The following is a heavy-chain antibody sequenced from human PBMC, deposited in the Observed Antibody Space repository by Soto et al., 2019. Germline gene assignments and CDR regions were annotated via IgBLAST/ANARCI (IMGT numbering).Heavy chain of an antibody. V-gene: IGHV4-39*02. D-gene: IGHD2-15*01. Sequence: TSETLSLTCTVSGGSISSSSYYWGWIRQPPGKGLEWIGSIYYSGSTYYNPSLKSRVTISVDTSKNQFSLKLSSVTAADTAVYYCARERRLVVVAATQYNWFDPWGQGTLVTVSS. J-gene: IGHJ5*02. CDR3: ARERRLVVVAATQYNWFDP. CDR2: IYYSGST. CDR1: GGSISSSSYY.